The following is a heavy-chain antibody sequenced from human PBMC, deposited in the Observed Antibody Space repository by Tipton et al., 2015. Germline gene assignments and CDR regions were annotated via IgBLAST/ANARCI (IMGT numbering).Heavy chain of an antibody. D-gene: IGHD2-2*01. CDR2: IYYSGST. Sequence: TLSLTCTVSGGSISSYYWSWIRQPPGKGLEWIGYIYYSGSTNYNPSLKSRVTISVDTSKNQFSLKLSSVTAADTAVYYCASLSRTTGGTYWGQGTLVTVSS. V-gene: IGHV4-59*01. CDR1: GGSISSYY. CDR3: ASLSRTTGGTY. J-gene: IGHJ4*02.